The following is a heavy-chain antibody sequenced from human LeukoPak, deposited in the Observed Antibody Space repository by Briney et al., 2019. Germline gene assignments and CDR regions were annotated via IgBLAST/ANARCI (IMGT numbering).Heavy chain of an antibody. D-gene: IGHD2-2*01. J-gene: IGHJ6*03. CDR2: INHSGST. Sequence: SETLSLTCAIYGGSFSSYYWTSIRQPPGKGLELIGEINHSGSTTYNPSLKSRGTISVYTSKNQCSLKLSSVTAADTAVYYCARGRTGYHLLPTKKNADYYYMDVWGKGTTVTVSS. CDR1: GGSFSSYY. V-gene: IGHV4-34*01. CDR3: ARGRTGYHLLPTKKNADYYYMDV.